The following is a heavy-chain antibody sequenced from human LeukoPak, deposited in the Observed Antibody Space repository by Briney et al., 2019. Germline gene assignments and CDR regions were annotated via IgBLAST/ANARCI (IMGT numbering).Heavy chain of an antibody. CDR1: GYTFIGYY. D-gene: IGHD4-17*01. CDR2: INPNSGDT. CDR3: ARAYGLEYYFDY. Sequence: ASVKVSCKASGYTFIGYYIYWVRQAPGQGLEWMGWINPNSGDTNYAQKFQGRVTMTRDTSISTAYMELSRLRSDDTAVYYCARAYGLEYYFDYWGQGTLVTVSS. V-gene: IGHV1-2*02. J-gene: IGHJ4*02.